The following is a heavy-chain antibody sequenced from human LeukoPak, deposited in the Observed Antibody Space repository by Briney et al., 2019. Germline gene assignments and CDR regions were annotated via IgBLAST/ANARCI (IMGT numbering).Heavy chain of an antibody. J-gene: IGHJ3*01. CDR2: TYYRSKWYN. CDR3: AQSRDESHAFDV. D-gene: IGHD5/OR15-5a*01. V-gene: IGHV6-1*01. Sequence: SQTLSLTCVIFGDSVSSNSAAWNWIRQSPSRGLEWLGRTYYRSKWYNDYALSVKSRITINPDTSKNQFSLQLNSVTPEDTAVYYCAQSRDESHAFDVWGQGTMVTVSS. CDR1: GDSVSSNSAA.